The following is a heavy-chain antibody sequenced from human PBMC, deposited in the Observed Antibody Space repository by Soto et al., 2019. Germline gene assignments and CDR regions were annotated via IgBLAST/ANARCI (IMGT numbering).Heavy chain of an antibody. CDR1: DGSISSGGYY. J-gene: IGHJ4*02. D-gene: IGHD6-13*01. CDR2: IYYSGST. CDR3: ARSFGLAAAGPFDY. V-gene: IGHV4-31*03. Sequence: QVQLQESGPGLVKPSQTLSLSCTVSDGSISSGGYYWSWIRQHPGKGLEWIGYIYYSGSTYYNPSLKSRVTISVDTSKNQFSLKLSSVSAADTAVYYCARSFGLAAAGPFDYWGQGNLVTVSS.